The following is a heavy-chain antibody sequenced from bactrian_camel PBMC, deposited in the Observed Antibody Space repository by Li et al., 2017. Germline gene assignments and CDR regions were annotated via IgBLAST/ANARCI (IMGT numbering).Heavy chain of an antibody. CDR3: AADLGYDGICVDSYIRRPELYNY. CDR2: VDIDDST. Sequence: HVQLVESGEGSVQDGGSLRLSCAASGDTGSISCMGWYRQAPGKEREGVAAVDIDDSTVYANSLKGRFTVSLNNAQNQLDLQMNNLKPEDTAMYYCAADLGYDGICVDSYIRRPELYNYKGQGTQ. V-gene: IGHV3S53*01. J-gene: IGHJ4*01. D-gene: IGHD6*01. CDR1: GDTGSISC.